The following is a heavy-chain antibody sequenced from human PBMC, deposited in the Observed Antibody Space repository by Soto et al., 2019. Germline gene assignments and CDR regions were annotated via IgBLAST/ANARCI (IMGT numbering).Heavy chain of an antibody. CDR3: ARGGSSCSGGSCYYYYGMDV. V-gene: IGHV1-2*04. Sequence: ASVKVSCKSSGYTFTGYYMHCVRQAPGQGLEWMGWINPNSGGTNYAQKFQGWVTMTRDTSISTAYMELSRLRSDDTAVYYCARGGSSCSGGSCYYYYGMDVWGKGTTVTVSS. D-gene: IGHD2-15*01. CDR2: INPNSGGT. J-gene: IGHJ6*04. CDR1: GYTFTGYY.